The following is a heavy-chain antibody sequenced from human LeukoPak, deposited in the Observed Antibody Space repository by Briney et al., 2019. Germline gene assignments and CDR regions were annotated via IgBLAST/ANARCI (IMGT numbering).Heavy chain of an antibody. V-gene: IGHV4-30-2*01. CDR1: GGSISSGGYS. Sequence: MSSETLSLTCAVSGGSISSGGYSWSWIRQPPGKGLEWIGYIYHSGSTNYNPSLKSRLTMSVDKSNNQFSLRLGSVTAADSAVYYCVYGGNSGDWLYWGQGTLVTVSS. J-gene: IGHJ4*02. D-gene: IGHD4-23*01. CDR3: VYGGNSGDWLY. CDR2: IYHSGST.